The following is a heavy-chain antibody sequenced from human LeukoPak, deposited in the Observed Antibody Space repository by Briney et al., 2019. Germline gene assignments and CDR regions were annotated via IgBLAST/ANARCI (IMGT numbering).Heavy chain of an antibody. V-gene: IGHV3-30*18. CDR3: AKSFGGVIAIPDYFDY. D-gene: IGHD3-16*02. CDR2: ISYDGSNK. CDR1: GFTVSSNY. J-gene: IGHJ4*02. Sequence: GGSLRLSCAASGFTVSSNYMNWVRQAPGKGLEWVAVISYDGSNKYYADSVKGRFTISRDNPKNTLYLQMNSLRTEDTAVYYCAKSFGGVIAIPDYFDYWGQGTLVTVSS.